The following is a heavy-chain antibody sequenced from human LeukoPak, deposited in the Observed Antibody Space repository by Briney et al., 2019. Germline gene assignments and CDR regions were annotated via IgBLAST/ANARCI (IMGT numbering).Heavy chain of an antibody. D-gene: IGHD6-13*01. Sequence: GASVKVSCKASGYTFTGYYMHWVRQAPGQGLEWMGWINPNSGGTNYAQKFQGRVTMTRDTSISTAYMELSRLRSDDTAVYYCARGDRAGSSWYGWFDPWGQGTLVTVSS. J-gene: IGHJ5*02. CDR1: GYTFTGYY. V-gene: IGHV1-2*02. CDR3: ARGDRAGSSWYGWFDP. CDR2: INPNSGGT.